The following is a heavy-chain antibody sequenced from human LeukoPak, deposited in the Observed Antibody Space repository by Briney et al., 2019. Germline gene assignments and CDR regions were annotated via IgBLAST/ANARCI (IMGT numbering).Heavy chain of an antibody. CDR2: IDWDDDE. CDR3: ARTQFDSSGYLDH. Sequence: SGPALVKPTQTLTLTCTFSGFSLTTSGMSVSWIRQPPGKALEWLARIDWDDDEFYMTSLKTRLTVSKDTSKNQVVLTLTNVHPVDTATYYCARTQFDSSGYLDHRGQGTLVTVSS. V-gene: IGHV2-70*17. D-gene: IGHD3-22*01. CDR1: GFSLTTSGMS. J-gene: IGHJ4*02.